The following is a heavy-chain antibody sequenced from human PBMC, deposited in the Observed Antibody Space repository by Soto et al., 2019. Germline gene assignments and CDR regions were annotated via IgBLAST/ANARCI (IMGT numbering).Heavy chain of an antibody. Sequence: KTSETLSLTCTVSSGSISSCYWSWIRQAPGKGLEWIAFKYDTGSTNYNPSLKGRVSISVDASKNQISLTVNSVTAADTAVYYCARGWSSSWPYWGQGILVTVSS. CDR1: SGSISSCY. D-gene: IGHD6-13*01. V-gene: IGHV4-59*01. CDR3: ARGWSSSWPY. CDR2: KYDTGST. J-gene: IGHJ4*02.